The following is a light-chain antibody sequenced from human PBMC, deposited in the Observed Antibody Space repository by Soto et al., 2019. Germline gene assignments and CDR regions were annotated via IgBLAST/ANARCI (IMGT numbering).Light chain of an antibody. V-gene: IGLV2-11*01. J-gene: IGLJ1*01. CDR1: SSDVGYYSY. CDR3: CSFAGSYTLYV. Sequence: QAVVTQPRSVSGSPGQSVTISCTGTSSDVGYYSYVSWFQQHPGKAPKLMIYDVSKRPSGVPDRFSGSKSGNTASLTISGLQAEDEADYYCCSFAGSYTLYVFGTGTKLTVL. CDR2: DVS.